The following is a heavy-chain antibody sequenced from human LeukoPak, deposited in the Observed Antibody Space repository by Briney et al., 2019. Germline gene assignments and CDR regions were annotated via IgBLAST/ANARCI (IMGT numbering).Heavy chain of an antibody. D-gene: IGHD4-17*01. CDR1: GGSISSGSYY. CDR2: IYTSGST. V-gene: IGHV4-61*02. Sequence: PSETLSLTCTVSGGSISSGSYYWSWIRQPAGKGLEWIGRIYTSGSTNYNPSLKSRVTISVDTSKNQFSLKLSSVTAADTAVYYCARVTVRYYYYMDVWGKGTTVTISS. CDR3: ARVTVRYYYYMDV. J-gene: IGHJ6*03.